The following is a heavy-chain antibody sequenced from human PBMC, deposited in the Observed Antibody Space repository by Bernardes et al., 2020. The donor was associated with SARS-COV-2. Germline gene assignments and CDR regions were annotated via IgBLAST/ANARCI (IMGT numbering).Heavy chain of an antibody. CDR1: GFTFNNYA. J-gene: IGHJ4*02. Sequence: GGSLRLSCAASGFTFNNYAMNWVRQAPGKGLEWVSAISDSGGGTYYADSVKGRFTISRDNAKNSLYLQMNSLRVEDTAVYYCARVGTLGWNWGQGTLVTVSS. CDR3: ARVGTLGWN. D-gene: IGHD6-19*01. V-gene: IGHV3-23*01. CDR2: ISDSGGGT.